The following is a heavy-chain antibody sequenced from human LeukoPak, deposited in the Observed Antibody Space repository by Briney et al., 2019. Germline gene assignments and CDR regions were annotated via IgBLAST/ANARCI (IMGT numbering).Heavy chain of an antibody. CDR2: IYTSGST. D-gene: IGHD3-10*01. CDR1: GGSISSYY. CDR3: ARGAVWFGELLSIDY. Sequence: PSETLSLTCTVSGGSISSYYWSWIRQPAGKGLEWIGRIYTSGSTNYNPSLKSRVTMSVDTSKNQFSLKLSPVTAADTAVYYCARGAVWFGELLSIDYWGQGTLVTVSS. V-gene: IGHV4-4*07. J-gene: IGHJ4*02.